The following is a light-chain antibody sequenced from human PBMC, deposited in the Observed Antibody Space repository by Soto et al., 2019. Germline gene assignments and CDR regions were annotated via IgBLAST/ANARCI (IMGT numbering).Light chain of an antibody. J-gene: IGLJ1*01. V-gene: IGLV1-44*01. CDR2: SNY. CDR1: SSNIGSNT. Sequence: QSVLTQPPSASGTPGQRATISCSGSSSNIGSNTVNWYHHLPGTAPKLLIYSNYQRPSGVPDRFSGSKSGTSASLVISGLQSEDEADYYCAAWDDSLNGHYVFGTGTKVTVL. CDR3: AAWDDSLNGHYV.